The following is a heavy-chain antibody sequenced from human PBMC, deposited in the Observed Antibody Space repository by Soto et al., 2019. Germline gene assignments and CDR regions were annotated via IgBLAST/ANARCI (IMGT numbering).Heavy chain of an antibody. D-gene: IGHD6-13*01. Sequence: QVQLVQSGAEVKKPGSSVKVSCKASGGTFSNYAISWVRQAPGQGLEWMGGIIPIFGTTNYAQRFQGRATIXAXEXXSTAYMELSSLRSEDTAVYYCARVSSSWYKDYFDYWGQGTLVTVSS. CDR1: GGTFSNYA. J-gene: IGHJ4*02. CDR3: ARVSSSWYKDYFDY. CDR2: IIPIFGTT. V-gene: IGHV1-69*12.